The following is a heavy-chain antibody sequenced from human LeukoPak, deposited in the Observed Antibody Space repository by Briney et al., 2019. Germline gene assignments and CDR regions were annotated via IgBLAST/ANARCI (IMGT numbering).Heavy chain of an antibody. CDR1: GGSISSGGYY. D-gene: IGHD3-10*01. J-gene: IGHJ3*01. Sequence: SETLSLTCTVSGGSISSGGYYWSWIRQHPGKGLEWIGYIYYSGSTYYNPSLKSRVTISVDTSKNQFSLKLSSVTAADTAVYYCARGGGLLCSYWGQGTMVTVSS. CDR2: IYYSGST. V-gene: IGHV4-31*03. CDR3: ARGGGLLCSY.